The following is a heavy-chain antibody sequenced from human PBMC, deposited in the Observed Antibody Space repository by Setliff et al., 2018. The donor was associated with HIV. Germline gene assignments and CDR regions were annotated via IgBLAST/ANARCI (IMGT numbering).Heavy chain of an antibody. CDR1: GASITTDTYY. CDR3: AREGGQGYSGSGSFYHRNFDL. CDR2: IYHRGST. J-gene: IGHJ5*02. D-gene: IGHD3-10*01. Sequence: SETLSLTCTVSGASITTDTYYWAWIRQPPGKGLEWIGSIYHRGSTHHNPSLKSRVTFSVDTSKNQFSLKLSSVTAADTAVYYCAREGGQGYSGSGSFYHRNFDLWGQGALVTVSS. V-gene: IGHV4-39*02.